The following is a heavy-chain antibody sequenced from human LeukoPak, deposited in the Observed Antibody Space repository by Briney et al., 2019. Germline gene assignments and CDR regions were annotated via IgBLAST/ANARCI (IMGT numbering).Heavy chain of an antibody. J-gene: IGHJ6*03. CDR2: IYYSGST. Sequence: SETLSLTCTVSGGSISSYYWSWIRQPPGKGLEWIGFIYYSGSTNYNPSLKSRVTISVDTSKNQFFLNLRSVTAADTAVYYCARHLNYYYYYYMDVWGKGTTVTVSS. V-gene: IGHV4-59*01. CDR1: GGSISSYY. CDR3: ARHLNYYYYYYMDV.